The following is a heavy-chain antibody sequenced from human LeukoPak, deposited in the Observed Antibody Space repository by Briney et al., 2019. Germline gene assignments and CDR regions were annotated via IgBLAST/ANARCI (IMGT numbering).Heavy chain of an antibody. CDR1: GFSFSTYW. D-gene: IGHD3-16*01. Sequence: GGSLRLSCVASGFSFSTYWMSWVRQAPGKGLEWVANIKEDGSEKYYVDSVKGRFTISRDNAKNSVYLQMSRLRVEDTAVYYCAKGGGVSPIWGQGTMVTVSS. V-gene: IGHV3-7*01. CDR2: IKEDGSEK. J-gene: IGHJ3*02. CDR3: AKGGGVSPI.